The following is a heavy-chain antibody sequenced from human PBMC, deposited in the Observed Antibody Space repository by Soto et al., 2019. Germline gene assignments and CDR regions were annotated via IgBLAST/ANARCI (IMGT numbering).Heavy chain of an antibody. J-gene: IGHJ6*02. V-gene: IGHV3-49*03. CDR3: TRAMFRGVIINNYYYYGMDV. Sequence: PXWSLRLACTASGFTFGDYAMSWFRQAPGKGLEWVGFIRSKAYGGTTEYAASVKGRFTISRDDSNSIAYLQMNSLKTEYTAVYYCTRAMFRGVIINNYYYYGMDVWGQGTKVTVSS. D-gene: IGHD3-10*01. CDR1: GFTFGDYA. CDR2: IRSKAYGGTT.